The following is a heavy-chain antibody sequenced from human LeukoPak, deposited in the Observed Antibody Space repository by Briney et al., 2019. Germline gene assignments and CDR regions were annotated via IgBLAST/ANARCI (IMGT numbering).Heavy chain of an antibody. V-gene: IGHV4-30-4*08. CDR2: IYYSGST. Sequence: SETLSLTCTVSGVSISSGDYYWSGIRQPPGKGRWWIGYIYYSGSTYYNPSLKSRVTISVDTSKNQFSLNLSPVTAAATAASYCARAGGTTRSLPFNYFDYWXQGXLXTVSS. J-gene: IGHJ4*02. CDR3: ARAGGTTRSLPFNYFDY. CDR1: GVSISSGDYY. D-gene: IGHD5-24*01.